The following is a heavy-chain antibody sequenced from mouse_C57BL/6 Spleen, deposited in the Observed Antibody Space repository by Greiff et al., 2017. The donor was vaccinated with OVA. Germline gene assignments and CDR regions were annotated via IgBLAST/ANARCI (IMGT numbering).Heavy chain of an antibody. Sequence: VKVVESGAELVRPGASVTLSCKASGYTFTDYEMHWVKQTPVHGLEWIGAIDPETGGTAYNQKFKGKAILTADKSSSTAYMELRSLTSEDSAVYYCTRGGYFDYWGQGTTLTVSS. CDR2: IDPETGGT. CDR3: TRGGYFDY. J-gene: IGHJ2*01. CDR1: GYTFTDYE. V-gene: IGHV1-15*01.